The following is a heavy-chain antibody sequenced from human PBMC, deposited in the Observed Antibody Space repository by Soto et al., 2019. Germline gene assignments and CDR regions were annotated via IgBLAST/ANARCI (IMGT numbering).Heavy chain of an antibody. D-gene: IGHD4-17*01. V-gene: IGHV1-58*01. CDR2: IVVGSGNT. Sequence: SVKVSCKASGFTFTSSAVQWVRQARGQRLEWIGWIVVGSGNTNYAQKFQERVTITRDMSTSTAYMELSSLRSEDTAVYYCEAEKYGDYDYFDYWGQGTLVTVSS. CDR3: EAEKYGDYDYFDY. CDR1: GFTFTSSA. J-gene: IGHJ4*02.